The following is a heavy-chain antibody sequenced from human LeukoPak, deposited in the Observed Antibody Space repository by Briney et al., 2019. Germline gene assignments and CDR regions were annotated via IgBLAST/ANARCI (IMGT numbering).Heavy chain of an antibody. D-gene: IGHD2-15*01. CDR2: ISGSGVIT. V-gene: IGHV3-23*01. CDR3: AKNGDRGAYCTGGTCYPYFYYYMDV. Sequence: PGGSLRLPCAASGFPLWCYAMSGVRQATGEGVEWVSAISGSGVITYYADSVKGRFTISRDNSKNTLYLQVNSLRAEDTAIYYCAKNGDRGAYCTGGTCYPYFYYYMDVWVKGTTVTI. CDR1: GFPLWCYA. J-gene: IGHJ6*03.